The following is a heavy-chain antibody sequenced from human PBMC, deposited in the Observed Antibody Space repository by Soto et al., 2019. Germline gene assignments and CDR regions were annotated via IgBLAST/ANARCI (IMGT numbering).Heavy chain of an antibody. J-gene: IGHJ3*02. D-gene: IGHD2-15*01. V-gene: IGHV3-23*01. CDR1: GFTFSSYS. CDR3: AHCSGGSCYSDGFDI. CDR2: ISRSSDNI. Sequence: SLRLSCAASGFTFSSYSMIWVRQAPGKGLEWVSAISRSSDNILYADSVKGRFTISRDNSKNTLYLQMNSLRAEDTAVYYCAHCSGGSCYSDGFDIWGQGTMVTVSS.